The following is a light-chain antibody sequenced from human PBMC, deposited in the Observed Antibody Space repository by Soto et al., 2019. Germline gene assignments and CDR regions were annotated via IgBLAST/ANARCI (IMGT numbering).Light chain of an antibody. CDR1: QSISSN. J-gene: IGKJ1*01. Sequence: EIVMTQSPATLSVSPGERATLSCRASQSISSNLAWYQQKPGQTPRLLIYGASTRATGIPARFSGSGAGTVFTLTISMLQSEYFAFYYCQQYNNWWTFGQGTKVEIK. CDR3: QQYNNWWT. CDR2: GAS. V-gene: IGKV3-15*01.